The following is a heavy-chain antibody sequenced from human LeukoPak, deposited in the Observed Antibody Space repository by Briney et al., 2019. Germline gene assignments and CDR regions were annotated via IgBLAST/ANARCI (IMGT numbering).Heavy chain of an antibody. J-gene: IGHJ6*03. Sequence: GGSLRLSCAASGFTFSSYSMNWVRQAPGKGLEWVSYISSGSSTIYYADSVKGRFTISRDNAKNSLYLQMNSLRDEDTAVYYCARAATGSQQWLAYYYYYYMDVWGKGTTVTVSS. CDR1: GFTFSSYS. CDR3: ARAATGSQQWLAYYYYYYMDV. CDR2: ISSGSSTI. D-gene: IGHD6-19*01. V-gene: IGHV3-48*02.